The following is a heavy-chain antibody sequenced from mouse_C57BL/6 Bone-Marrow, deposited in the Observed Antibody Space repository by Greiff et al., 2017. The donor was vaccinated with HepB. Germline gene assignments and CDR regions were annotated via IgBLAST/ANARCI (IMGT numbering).Heavy chain of an antibody. V-gene: IGHV5-17*01. CDR3: ARRTGTWIDY. J-gene: IGHJ2*01. CDR1: GFTFSDYG. Sequence: EVMLVESGGGLVKPGGSLKLSCAASGFTFSDYGMHWVRQAPEKGLEWVAYISSGSSTIYYADTVKGRFTISRDNAKNTLFLQMTRLRSEDTAMYYCARRTGTWIDYWGQGTTLTVSS. CDR2: ISSGSSTI. D-gene: IGHD4-1*01.